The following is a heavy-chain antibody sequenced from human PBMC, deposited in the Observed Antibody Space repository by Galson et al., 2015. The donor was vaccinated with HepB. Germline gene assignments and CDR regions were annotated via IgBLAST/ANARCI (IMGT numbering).Heavy chain of an antibody. V-gene: IGHV3-23*01. J-gene: IGHJ4*02. CDR3: AKDLLGIAAAGTHLGFDY. CDR1: GFTFSSYA. CDR2: ISGSGGST. Sequence: SLRLSCAASGFTFSSYAMSWVRQAPGKGLEWVSAISGSGGSTYYADSVKGRFTISRDNSKNTLYLQMNSLRAEDTAVYYCAKDLLGIAAAGTHLGFDYWGQGTLVTVSS. D-gene: IGHD6-13*01.